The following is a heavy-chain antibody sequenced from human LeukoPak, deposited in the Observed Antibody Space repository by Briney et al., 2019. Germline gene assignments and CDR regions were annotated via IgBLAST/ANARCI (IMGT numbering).Heavy chain of an antibody. J-gene: IGHJ4*02. CDR3: ARHVGVGYGDSIDY. CDR2: INHSRST. V-gene: IGHV4-34*01. Sequence: PSETLSLTCAVYGGSFSGYYWNWIRQPPGKGLEWIGEINHSRSTNYNPSLKSRVTISVDTSKNQFSLKLSSVTAADTAVYYCARHVGVGYGDSIDYWGQGTLVTVSS. CDR1: GGSFSGYY. D-gene: IGHD4-17*01.